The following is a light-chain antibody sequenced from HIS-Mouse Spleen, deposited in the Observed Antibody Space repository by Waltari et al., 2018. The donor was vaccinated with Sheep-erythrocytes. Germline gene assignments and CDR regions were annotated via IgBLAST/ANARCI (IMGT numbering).Light chain of an antibody. V-gene: IGKV1-12*01. CDR1: QGIRRW. Sequence: DIQMTQSPSSVSASVGDRVTITCRASQGIRRWLAWYQQKPGKAPKRLIYAAPSLQRGVQSGFSGSGSGTDFTLTISSLQPEDFATYYCQQANSFPITFGQGTRVEIK. J-gene: IGKJ5*01. CDR2: AAP. CDR3: QQANSFPIT.